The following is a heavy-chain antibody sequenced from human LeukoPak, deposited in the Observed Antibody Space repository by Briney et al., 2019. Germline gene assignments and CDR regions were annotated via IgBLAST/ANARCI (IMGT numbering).Heavy chain of an antibody. CDR2: IPSDASNK. Sequence: GRSLRLSCAASGFTVSSNYMSWVRQAPGKGLEWVAPIPSDASNKYYADSVKGRFTISRDNSKNTLYLQMNTLRAEDTAACYCAKDLGGNGFWGQGTLVTVSS. CDR3: AKDLGGNGF. CDR1: GFTVSSNY. V-gene: IGHV3-30*18. J-gene: IGHJ4*02. D-gene: IGHD4-23*01.